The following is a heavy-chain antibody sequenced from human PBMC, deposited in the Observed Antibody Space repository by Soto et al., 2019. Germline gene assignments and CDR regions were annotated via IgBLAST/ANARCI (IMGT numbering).Heavy chain of an antibody. CDR3: ASRVYSSSWSLFDY. V-gene: IGHV3-7*01. CDR2: IKQDGSEK. D-gene: IGHD6-13*01. CDR1: ELTFSSYW. J-gene: IGHJ4*02. Sequence: EVQLVESGGGLVQPGGSLRLSCAASELTFSSYWMNWVRQAPGKGLEWVANIKQDGSEKYYADSVKGRFTISRDNAKNSLYLQMNNLRAEGTAVYYCASRVYSSSWSLFDYWGQGTLVTVSS.